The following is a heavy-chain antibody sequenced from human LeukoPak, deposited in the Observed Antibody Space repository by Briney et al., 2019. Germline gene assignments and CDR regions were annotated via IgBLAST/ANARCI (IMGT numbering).Heavy chain of an antibody. CDR1: GLTFSSYA. Sequence: GGSLRLSCAASGLTFSSYAMSWVRQAPGKGPEWVSAISGSGGSTYYPDSVKGRFTISRDNPKSTLYLQISSLRAEDTALYYCAKDKGDYTSSSSSYNWFDSWGQGTLVTVSS. J-gene: IGHJ5*01. CDR3: AKDKGDYTSSSSSYNWFDS. D-gene: IGHD6-6*01. V-gene: IGHV3-23*01. CDR2: ISGSGGST.